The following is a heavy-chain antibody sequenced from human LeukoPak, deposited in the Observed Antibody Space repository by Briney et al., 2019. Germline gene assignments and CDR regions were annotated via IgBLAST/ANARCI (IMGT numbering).Heavy chain of an antibody. CDR1: GFTFSSYS. D-gene: IGHD6-13*01. Sequence: PGGSLRLSCAASGFTFSSYSMNWVRQAPGKGLEWVSSISSSSSYIYYADSVKGRFTISRDNAKNSLYLQMNSLRAEDTAVYYCARDGPQQLGTYYYYYYGMDVWSQGTTVTVSS. CDR3: ARDGPQQLGTYYYYYYGMDV. V-gene: IGHV3-21*01. CDR2: ISSSSSYI. J-gene: IGHJ6*02.